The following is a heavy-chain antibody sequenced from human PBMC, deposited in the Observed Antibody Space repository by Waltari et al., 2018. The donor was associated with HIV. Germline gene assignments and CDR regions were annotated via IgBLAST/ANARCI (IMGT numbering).Heavy chain of an antibody. Sequence: QVQLQESGPGLVRPSETLSLTCTVSAASISSYYWSWLRQPPGKGLEWIGYIYSSGNTNYNPSLKSRVTISVDTSKSQFSLNLKSVTSADTAVYYCASGSYYSEFDYWGQGTLVTVSS. D-gene: IGHD1-26*01. CDR2: IYSSGNT. CDR1: AASISSYY. CDR3: ASGSYYSEFDY. J-gene: IGHJ4*02. V-gene: IGHV4-59*01.